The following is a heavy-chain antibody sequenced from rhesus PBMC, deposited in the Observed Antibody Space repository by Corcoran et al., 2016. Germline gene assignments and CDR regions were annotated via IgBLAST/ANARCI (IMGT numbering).Heavy chain of an antibody. V-gene: IGHV4-169*01. Sequence: QLQLQESGPGLVKPSETLSVTCAVSGGSISSSYWSWIRQAPGKGLEWIGYIYGSGSSTNYNPSLKSRVTLSVDTSKNQLSLKLSSVTTADTAVYYCARGPDGSSYRCDYWGQGVLVTVSS. CDR3: ARGPDGSSYRCDY. D-gene: IGHD4-29*01. CDR2: IYGSGSST. J-gene: IGHJ4*01. CDR1: GGSISSSY.